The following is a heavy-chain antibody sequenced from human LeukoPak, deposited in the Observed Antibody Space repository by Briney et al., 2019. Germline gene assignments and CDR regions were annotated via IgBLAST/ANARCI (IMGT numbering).Heavy chain of an antibody. CDR1: GFTFSNYW. CDR3: ARRNAMDV. V-gene: IGHV3-7*03. Sequence: GGSLRLSCAASGFTFSNYWMTWVRQAPGKGLEWVANINRDGSERYYVDSVKGRFTISRDDAKSSLYLQVNSLRAEDTAVYYCARRNAMDVWGQGTTVIVFS. J-gene: IGHJ6*02. CDR2: INRDGSER.